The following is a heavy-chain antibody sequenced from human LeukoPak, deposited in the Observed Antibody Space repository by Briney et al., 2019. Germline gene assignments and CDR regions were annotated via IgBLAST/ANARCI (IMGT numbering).Heavy chain of an antibody. D-gene: IGHD3-16*01. V-gene: IGHV3-33*01. Sequence: GGSLRLSCAASRFTFKNYGMHWVRQAPGKGLEWEAVIYYDGSKKYYADSVKGRFTISRDNSKNTVHLEMSSLRVEDTAVYHCARSLGETTFDYWGQGTLVTVSP. J-gene: IGHJ4*02. CDR3: ARSLGETTFDY. CDR2: IYYDGSKK. CDR1: RFTFKNYG.